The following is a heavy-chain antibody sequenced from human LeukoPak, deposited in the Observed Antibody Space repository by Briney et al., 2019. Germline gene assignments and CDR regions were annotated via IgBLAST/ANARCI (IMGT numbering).Heavy chain of an antibody. CDR2: INPNSGDT. J-gene: IGHJ5*02. V-gene: IGHV1-2*02. CDR3: ASSSIFNWFDP. D-gene: IGHD3-9*01. CDR1: GYTFTGYY. Sequence: GASVKVSCKASGYTFTGYYMHWVRQAPGQGLEWMGWINPNSGDTNYAQKFQGRVTMTRDTSISSAYMELRRLRSDDTALYYCASSSIFNWFDPWGQGTLVTVSS.